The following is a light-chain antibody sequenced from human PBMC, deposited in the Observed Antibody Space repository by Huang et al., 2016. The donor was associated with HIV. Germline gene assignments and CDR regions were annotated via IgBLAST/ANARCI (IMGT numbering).Light chain of an antibody. CDR3: LQDHNYPRT. J-gene: IGKJ1*01. CDR2: GAS. V-gene: IGKV1-6*01. Sequence: AIQMTQSPSSLSASVGDRVTITCRASQGITDELDWYQQKPGKAPKLLISGASTLRSGVPSRFSGSGSGTDFTLTISSLQPEDYATYYCLQDHNYPRTFGQGTKVEI. CDR1: QGITDE.